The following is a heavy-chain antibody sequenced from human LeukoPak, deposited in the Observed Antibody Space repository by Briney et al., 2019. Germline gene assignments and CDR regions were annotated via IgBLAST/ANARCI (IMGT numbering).Heavy chain of an antibody. CDR3: VADVPSPLAQIDY. CDR1: GFTFGDAW. Sequence: GGSLRLSCATSGFTFGDAWMSWVRQAPRKGLECVGRIKSKSSGETTDYPAPVRGGFTISRDDSRNMLYLQMTSLNIEDTAVYYCVADVPSPLAQIDYWGQGTPVTVSS. J-gene: IGHJ4*02. CDR2: IKSKSSGETT. V-gene: IGHV3-15*05.